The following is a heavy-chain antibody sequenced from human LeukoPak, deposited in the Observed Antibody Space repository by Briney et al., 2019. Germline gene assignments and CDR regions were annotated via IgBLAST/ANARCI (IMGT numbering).Heavy chain of an antibody. CDR1: GGSISGYF. J-gene: IGHJ6*03. Sequence: SETMSLTCTVSGGSISGYFWSWLRQPPGKGAEGIGYIYRTGTTNYSPSLSSRVSISVETSKNQLSLNLRFVTATDTAVYHCARHNPPPTGFCSGTSCFMSGSQYFYMDVWGKGTSVTVS. V-gene: IGHV4-4*09. D-gene: IGHD2-2*01. CDR3: ARHNPPPTGFCSGTSCFMSGSQYFYMDV. CDR2: IYRTGTT.